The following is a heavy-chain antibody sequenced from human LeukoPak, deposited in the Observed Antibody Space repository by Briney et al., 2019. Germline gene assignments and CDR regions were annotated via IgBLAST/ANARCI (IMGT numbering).Heavy chain of an antibody. Sequence: SGTLSLTCTVSGGSISSYYWSWIRQPPGKGLEWIGYIYYSGSTNYNPSLKSRVTISVDTSKNQFSLKLSSVTAADTAVYYCARDLHAFDIWGQGTMVTVSS. CDR3: ARDLHAFDI. V-gene: IGHV4-59*12. CDR2: IYYSGST. J-gene: IGHJ3*02. CDR1: GGSISSYY.